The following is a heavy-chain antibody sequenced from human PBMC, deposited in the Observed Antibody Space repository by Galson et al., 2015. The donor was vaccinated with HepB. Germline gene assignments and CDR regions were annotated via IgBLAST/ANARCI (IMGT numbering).Heavy chain of an antibody. CDR3: ARGQWMNWLDP. CDR2: TYYKSKWVN. D-gene: IGHD6-19*01. Sequence: CAISGDSVSSNSGAWNWIRQSPSRGLEWLGRTYYKSKWVNDYAVSVKSRITINTDTSKNQFSLQLKYVNPEDTAVYYCARGQWMNWLDPWGRGTLVTVSS. J-gene: IGHJ5*02. V-gene: IGHV6-1*01. CDR1: GDSVSSNSGA.